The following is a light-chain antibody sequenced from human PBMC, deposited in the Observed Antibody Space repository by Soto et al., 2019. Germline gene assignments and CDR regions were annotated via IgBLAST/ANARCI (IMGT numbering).Light chain of an antibody. CDR2: DAS. CDR1: QDITKY. Sequence: DIQMTQSPSSLAASVGDRVTITCQASQDITKYLNWYQQKPGIAPKVLISDASNLETGVAPRFSGSESGTNYTYTIRGLQHEDFATYDCQQHDNRPLTFGPGTQVD. V-gene: IGKV1-33*01. J-gene: IGKJ3*01. CDR3: QQHDNRPLT.